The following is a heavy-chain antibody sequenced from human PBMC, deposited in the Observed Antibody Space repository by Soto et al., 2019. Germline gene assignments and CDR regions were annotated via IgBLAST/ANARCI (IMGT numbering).Heavy chain of an antibody. CDR2: MNPNSGNT. CDR3: TRRARIGKQLWLPFDS. V-gene: IGHV1-8*01. Sequence: QVQLVQSGAEVKKPGASVMVSCKASGYTFCDYDINWVRQASGQGLEWMGWMNPNSGNTAYAQKFQGRVTMTGDTTLDTAYMELSYLTSADTAVYYCTRRARIGKQLWLPFDSWAQGTLVTVSS. J-gene: IGHJ4*02. CDR1: GYTFCDYD. D-gene: IGHD3-22*01.